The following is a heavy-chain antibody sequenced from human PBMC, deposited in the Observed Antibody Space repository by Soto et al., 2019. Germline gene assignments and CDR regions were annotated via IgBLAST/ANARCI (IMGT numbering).Heavy chain of an antibody. J-gene: IGHJ4*02. V-gene: IGHV1-3*01. CDR1: GYIFSRYA. CDR2: INAGPGHS. CDR3: ARETGSTPNFDY. Sequence: QVQLVQSGAEVKKPGTSVKVSCKASGYIFSRYAIHWVRQAPGESLEWMGWINAGPGHSTYSQTFQGRVTMTRDTSASTVYMELSSLRSEDTAVYYCARETGSTPNFDYWGQGTLVTVSS.